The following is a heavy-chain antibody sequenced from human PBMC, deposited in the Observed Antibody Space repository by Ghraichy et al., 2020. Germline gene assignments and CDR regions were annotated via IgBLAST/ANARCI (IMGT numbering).Heavy chain of an antibody. CDR3: AGSEWDYGMDV. D-gene: IGHD1-26*01. J-gene: IGHJ6*02. CDR1: KFTFSKYF. Sequence: GGSLRLSCAASKFTFSKYFMHWVRQAPGKGLEWVANINKDGSENYYLDSVKGRFTIARDNDKGSLYLQMNSLRAEDTAVYYCAGSEWDYGMDVWGQGTTVSVSS. V-gene: IGHV3-7*01. CDR2: INKDGSEN.